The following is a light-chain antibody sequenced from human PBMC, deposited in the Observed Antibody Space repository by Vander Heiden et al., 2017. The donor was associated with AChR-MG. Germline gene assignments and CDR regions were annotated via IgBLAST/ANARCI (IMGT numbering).Light chain of an antibody. J-gene: IGLJ2*01. CDR3: QSYDNNLRVL. Sequence: QSVLTQPPSVSGAPGQRVTISCTGSSFNIGAGYDVHWYQQLPGTAPKVLIYGNTNRPSGVPDRFSGSRSGTSASLAITGLQAEDEADDYCQSYDNNLRVLFGGGTKLTVL. V-gene: IGLV1-40*01. CDR2: GNT. CDR1: SFNIGAGYD.